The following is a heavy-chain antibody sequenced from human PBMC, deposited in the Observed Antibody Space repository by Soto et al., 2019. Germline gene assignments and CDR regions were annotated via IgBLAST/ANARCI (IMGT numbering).Heavy chain of an antibody. Sequence: SETLSLTCAVYGGSFSGYYWSWIRQPPGKGLEWIGEINHSGSTNYNPSLKSRVTISGDTPKIQFSLQLSSVTAADTAVYYCARDRSTGEGSLLNWGQGTLVTVSS. V-gene: IGHV4-34*01. D-gene: IGHD2-2*01. J-gene: IGHJ4*02. CDR3: ARDRSTGEGSLLN. CDR2: INHSGST. CDR1: GGSFSGYY.